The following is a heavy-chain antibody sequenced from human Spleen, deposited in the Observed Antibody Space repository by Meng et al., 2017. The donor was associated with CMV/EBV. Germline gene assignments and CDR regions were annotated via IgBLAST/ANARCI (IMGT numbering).Heavy chain of an antibody. Sequence: TVAGGSVSSGSYYWSWIRQPPGKGLEWIGYIYYSGSTNYNPSLKSRVTISVDTSKNQFSLKLSSVTAADTAVYYCARDAGVVRGFDYWGQGTLVTVSS. CDR3: ARDAGVVRGFDY. CDR2: IYYSGST. V-gene: IGHV4-61*01. D-gene: IGHD2-2*01. CDR1: GGSVSSGSYY. J-gene: IGHJ4*02.